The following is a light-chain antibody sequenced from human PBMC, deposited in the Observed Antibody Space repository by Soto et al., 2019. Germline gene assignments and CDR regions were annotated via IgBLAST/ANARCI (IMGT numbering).Light chain of an antibody. J-gene: IGKJ3*01. CDR3: QQYENRPYT. V-gene: IGKV1-33*01. CDR2: DAS. CDR1: QDIKYY. Sequence: DIQMTQSPSSLSASVGDRVTITFQASQDIKYYLNWYQHKPGQAPSLLIYDASKSHFGVPSRFSGSGSGTDFTFTISSLQPEDNATYYCQQYENRPYTFGPGTKVDIK.